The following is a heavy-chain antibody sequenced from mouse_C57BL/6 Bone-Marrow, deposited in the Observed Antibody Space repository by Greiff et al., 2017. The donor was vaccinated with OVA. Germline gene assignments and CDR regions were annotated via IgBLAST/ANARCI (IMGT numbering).Heavy chain of an antibody. CDR3: ARPYSNSWFAY. Sequence: VKLQQSGAELARPGASVKLSCKASGYTFTSYGISWVKQRTGQGLAWIGEIYPRSGNTYYNEKFKGQATLTADKSSSTAYMELRSLTSDDSAVYFCARPYSNSWFAYWGQGTLVTVSA. CDR1: GYTFTSYG. D-gene: IGHD2-5*01. J-gene: IGHJ3*01. CDR2: IYPRSGNT. V-gene: IGHV1-81*01.